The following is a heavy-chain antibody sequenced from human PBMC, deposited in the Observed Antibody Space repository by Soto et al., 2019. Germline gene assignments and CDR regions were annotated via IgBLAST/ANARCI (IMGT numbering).Heavy chain of an antibody. Sequence: EPLSLPCTAPGASISSITYGGGSIRQPPGEGVEWIGSIYYRGSTYHNPSLTSRVTISVDTSKNQFYLNLCSVTAADTAVYYCARVYGDRYYYYYYGMDVWGQGTLVTVSS. CDR3: ARVYGDRYYYYYYGMDV. CDR2: IYYRGST. J-gene: IGHJ6*02. V-gene: IGHV4-39*01. D-gene: IGHD4-17*01. CDR1: GASISSITYG.